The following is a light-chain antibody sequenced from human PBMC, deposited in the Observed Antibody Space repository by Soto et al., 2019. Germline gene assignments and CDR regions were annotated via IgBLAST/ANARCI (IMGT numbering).Light chain of an antibody. J-gene: IGKJ2*01. V-gene: IGKV3-20*01. CDR3: QQYGSSPMYT. CDR2: AAS. CDR1: QSVNSNY. Sequence: EIVFTQSPGTLSLSPGERATLSCRASQSVNSNYLAWFQQKPGQAPRLLIYAASSRATGIPDRFSGSGSGTDFTLTISRLEPEDFAVYYCQQYGSSPMYTFGQGTKVDIK.